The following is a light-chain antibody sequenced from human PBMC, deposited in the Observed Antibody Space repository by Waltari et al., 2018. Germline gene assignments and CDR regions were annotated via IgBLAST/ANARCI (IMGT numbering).Light chain of an antibody. CDR2: WAS. Sequence: DIVMTQSPDSLAVSLGERATINCKSSQSVLYSSNNKNYLAWYQQNPGQPPKLLIYWASTRESGVPARLSGRGSGTDFTLTIRSLQAEYVAVYYCQQYYSTPFTFGPGTKVDIK. J-gene: IGKJ3*01. V-gene: IGKV4-1*01. CDR1: QSVLYSSNNKNY. CDR3: QQYYSTPFT.